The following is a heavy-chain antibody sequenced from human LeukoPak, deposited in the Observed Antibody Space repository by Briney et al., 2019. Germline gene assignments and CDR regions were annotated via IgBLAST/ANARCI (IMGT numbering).Heavy chain of an antibody. V-gene: IGHV3-9*01. CDR1: GFTFDDYA. J-gene: IGHJ4*02. D-gene: IGHD1-14*01. Sequence: QPSRSLRLSCAASGFTFDDYAMHWVRQAPGKGLEWVSGISWNSGSIGYADSVKGRLTISRDNAKNSLYLQMNSLRAEDTALYYCEKSVPPPGPPPFDYWGQGTLVTVSS. CDR2: ISWNSGSI. CDR3: EKSVPPPGPPPFDY.